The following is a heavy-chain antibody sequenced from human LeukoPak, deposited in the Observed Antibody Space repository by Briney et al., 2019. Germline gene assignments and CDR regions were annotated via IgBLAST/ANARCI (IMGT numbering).Heavy chain of an antibody. D-gene: IGHD6-19*01. CDR2: IYTSGST. CDR3: ARHTGSSGWTDY. CDR1: GGSISSYY. Sequence: SETLSLTCTVSGGSISSYYWSWIRQPPGKGLEWIGYIYTSGSTNYNPSLKSRVTISVDTSRNQFSLKLSSVTAADTAVYYCARHTGSSGWTDYWGQGTLVTVSS. V-gene: IGHV4-4*09. J-gene: IGHJ4*02.